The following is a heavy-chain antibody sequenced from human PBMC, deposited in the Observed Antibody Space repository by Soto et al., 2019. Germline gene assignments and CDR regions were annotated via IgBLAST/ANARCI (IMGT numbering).Heavy chain of an antibody. D-gene: IGHD3-9*01. Sequence: SETLSLTCTVSGGSISGGGYYWSWIRQHPGKGLEWIGYIYYSGSTYYNPSLKSRVTISVDTSKNQFSLKLSSVTAADTAVYYCARDGDYDILTGYKYYFDYWGQGTLVTVSS. CDR2: IYYSGST. CDR3: ARDGDYDILTGYKYYFDY. J-gene: IGHJ4*02. V-gene: IGHV4-31*03. CDR1: GGSISGGGYY.